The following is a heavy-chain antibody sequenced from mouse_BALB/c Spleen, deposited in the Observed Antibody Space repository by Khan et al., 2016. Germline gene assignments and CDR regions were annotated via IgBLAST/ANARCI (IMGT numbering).Heavy chain of an antibody. CDR3: ARGRNWYFDV. CDR2: IFPGTGTT. J-gene: IGHJ1*01. CDR1: GYTFTSYW. Sequence: QVQLQQSGAELVKPGASVKLSCKTSGYTFTSYWIQWVKQRPGLGLGWIGEIFPGTGTTYYNEKFKGKATLTIDTSSSTAYMQLSSLTSEDSAVYFCARGRNWYFDVWGAGTTVTVSS. V-gene: IGHV1S132*01.